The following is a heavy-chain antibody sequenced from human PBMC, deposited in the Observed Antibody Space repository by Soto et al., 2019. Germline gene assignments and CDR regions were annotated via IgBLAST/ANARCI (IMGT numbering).Heavy chain of an antibody. V-gene: IGHV1-18*04. CDR2: ITPFNGNT. J-gene: IGHJ4*02. CDR3: VRAYSSFPDI. D-gene: IGHD4-4*01. CDR1: GYNFISYG. Sequence: QIQLVQSGPESKKPGASVKVSCQTSGYNFISYGLSWVRQAPGQGLEWMGWITPFNGNTNYPQRFRGKITMTADTATNTGYLEVLNLKSDYTAVYYFVRAYSSFPDIWGQGTLVTVSS.